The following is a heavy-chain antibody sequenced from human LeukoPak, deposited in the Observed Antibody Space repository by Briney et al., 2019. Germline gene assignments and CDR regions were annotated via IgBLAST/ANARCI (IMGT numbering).Heavy chain of an antibody. Sequence: GGSLRLSCAASGFTFSTYWMSWVRQAPGKGLEWVANIKQDGSEKYYVDSVKGRFTISRDNAKNSLYLQMNSLRAEDTAVYYCARRGRYYYDSSGYYFTYYFDYWGQGTLVTVSS. D-gene: IGHD3-22*01. CDR2: IKQDGSEK. J-gene: IGHJ4*02. CDR1: GFTFSTYW. V-gene: IGHV3-7*01. CDR3: ARRGRYYYDSSGYYFTYYFDY.